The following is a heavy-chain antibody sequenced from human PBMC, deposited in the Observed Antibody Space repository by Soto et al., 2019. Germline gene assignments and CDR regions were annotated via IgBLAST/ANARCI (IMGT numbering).Heavy chain of an antibody. CDR1: GGSISSYY. CDR2: IYYSGST. D-gene: IGHD7-27*01. J-gene: IGHJ4*02. Sequence: SETLSLTCTVSGGSISSYYWSWIRQPPGKGLEWIGYIYYSGSTNYNPSLKSRVTISVDTSKNQFSLKLSSVTSADTAVYFCARRWGTSFDFRGQGTLVTSPQ. CDR3: ARRWGTSFDF. V-gene: IGHV4-59*01.